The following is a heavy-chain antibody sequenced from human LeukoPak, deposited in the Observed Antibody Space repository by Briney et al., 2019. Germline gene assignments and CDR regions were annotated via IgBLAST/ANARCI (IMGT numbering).Heavy chain of an antibody. CDR2: IYPGDSGT. V-gene: IGHV5-51*01. CDR3: ARQADSSGYYYFDY. J-gene: IGHJ4*02. D-gene: IGHD3-22*01. CDR1: GCSFTSYW. Sequence: GESLKISCKGSGCSFTSYWIGWVRQMPGKGLEWMGIIYPGDSGTRYSPSFQGQVTISADKSISTAYLQWSSLKASDTAMYYCARQADSSGYYYFDYWGQGTLATVSS.